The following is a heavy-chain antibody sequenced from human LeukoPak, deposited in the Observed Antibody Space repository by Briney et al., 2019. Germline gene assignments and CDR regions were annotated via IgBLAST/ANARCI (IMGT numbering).Heavy chain of an antibody. Sequence: ASVKVSCKASGYTFTSYAMHWVRQAPGQGLEWMGWISGYNGNTYYAQKLQGRVTMTTDTSTSTAYMELRSLRSDDTAVYYCARDLAYCGGDCYADLFDYWGQGTLVSVSS. D-gene: IGHD2-21*01. CDR2: ISGYNGNT. CDR3: ARDLAYCGGDCYADLFDY. J-gene: IGHJ4*02. V-gene: IGHV1-18*01. CDR1: GYTFTSYA.